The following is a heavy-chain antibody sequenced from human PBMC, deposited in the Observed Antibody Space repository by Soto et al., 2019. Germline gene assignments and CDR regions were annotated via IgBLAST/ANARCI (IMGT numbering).Heavy chain of an antibody. J-gene: IGHJ6*02. CDR3: AGQGATIVATMEDYYGMDV. CDR1: GGTFSSYA. V-gene: IGHV1-69*06. CDR2: IIPIFGTA. Sequence: SVKVSCKASGGTFSSYAISWVRQAPGQGLEWMGGIIPIFGTANYAQKFQGRVTITADKSTSTAYMELSSLRSEDTAVYYCAGQGATIVATMEDYYGMDVWGQGTTVTVYS. D-gene: IGHD5-12*01.